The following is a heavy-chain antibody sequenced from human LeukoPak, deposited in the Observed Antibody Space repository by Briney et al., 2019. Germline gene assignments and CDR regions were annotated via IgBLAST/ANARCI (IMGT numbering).Heavy chain of an antibody. V-gene: IGHV1-69*13. CDR1: GGTFSSYA. CDR2: IIPIFGTA. J-gene: IGHJ4*02. CDR3: AREYSSSSGLLY. Sequence: SVKVSCKASGGTFSSYAISWVRQAPGQGLEWMGGIIPIFGTANYAQKFQGRVTITADESTSTAYMELSSLRSEDTAVYYCAREYSSSSGLLYWGQGTLVTVSS. D-gene: IGHD6-6*01.